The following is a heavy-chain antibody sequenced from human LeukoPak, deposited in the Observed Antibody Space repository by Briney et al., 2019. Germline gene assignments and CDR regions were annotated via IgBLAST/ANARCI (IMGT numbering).Heavy chain of an antibody. CDR1: GFIVSNTY. J-gene: IGHJ4*01. CDR3: VSLARHC. D-gene: IGHD3-3*02. Sequence: GGSLRLSCAASGFIVSNTYMTWVRQAPGKGLEWVSVIHNDGSTYYADAFEGRFTVSSDNSRNMLFIRLNILRVGETAVYFCVSLARHCWGQGTLVSVSS. V-gene: IGHV3-53*01. CDR2: IHNDGST.